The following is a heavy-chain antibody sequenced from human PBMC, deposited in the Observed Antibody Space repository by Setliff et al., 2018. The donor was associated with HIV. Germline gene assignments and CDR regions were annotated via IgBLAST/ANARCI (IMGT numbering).Heavy chain of an antibody. Sequence: AASVMVSCKASGYTFVDYYIHWVRQVPGKGLECMGRINPKTGVATHARIFQDRIILTRDTSTSIAYMELIRPRHDATAFYFCTRAHFLVTETRNWFDLWGQGTLVTVSS. CDR1: GYTFVDYY. CDR2: INPKTGVA. CDR3: TRAHFLVTETRNWFDL. J-gene: IGHJ5*02. V-gene: IGHV1-2*06. D-gene: IGHD1-26*01.